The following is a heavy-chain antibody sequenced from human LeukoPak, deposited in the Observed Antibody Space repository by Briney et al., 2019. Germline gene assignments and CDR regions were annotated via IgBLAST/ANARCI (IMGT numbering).Heavy chain of an antibody. CDR3: ARGVGGLGNMDV. D-gene: IGHD3-16*01. CDR1: GYTFTSNY. J-gene: IGHJ6*03. V-gene: IGHV1-2*02. Sequence: ASVKVSCKAFGYTFTSNYMHWVRQAPGQGLEWMGWINPNSGGTNYAQKFKGRVTMTRNTSINTAYLELSGLTSDDTAVYFCARGVGGLGNMDVWGKGTTVIISS. CDR2: INPNSGGT.